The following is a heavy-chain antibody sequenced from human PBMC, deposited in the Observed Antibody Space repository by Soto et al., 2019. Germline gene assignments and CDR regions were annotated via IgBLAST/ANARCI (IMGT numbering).Heavy chain of an antibody. D-gene: IGHD5-12*01. CDR2: ITGNGGST. CDR3: AKNSAATIRVGYDY. CDR1: GFTFGTYA. V-gene: IGHV3-23*01. Sequence: EVQLLESGGDLVQPGGSLRLSCAASGFTFGTYALSWVRQAPGKGLEWVSAITGNGGSTYYADSVRGRFTISRDNSKNTMYLQMSSLRAEDTAVYYCAKNSAATIRVGYDYWGQGTLVTVSS. J-gene: IGHJ4*02.